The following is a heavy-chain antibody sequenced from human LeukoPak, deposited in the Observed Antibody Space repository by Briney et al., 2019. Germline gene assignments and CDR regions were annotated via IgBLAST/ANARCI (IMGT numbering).Heavy chain of an antibody. CDR2: ISAYNGNT. CDR3: AGSSSWYSPFDY. J-gene: IGHJ4*02. V-gene: IGHV1-18*01. CDR1: GYTFTSYG. Sequence: ASVKVSFKASGYTFTSYGISWVRQAPGQGLEWMGWISAYNGNTNYAQKLQGRVTMTTDTSTSTAYMELRSLRSDDTAVYYCAGSSSWYSPFDYWGQGTLVTVSS. D-gene: IGHD6-13*01.